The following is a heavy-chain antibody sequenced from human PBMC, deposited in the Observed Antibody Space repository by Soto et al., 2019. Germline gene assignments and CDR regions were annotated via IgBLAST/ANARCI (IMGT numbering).Heavy chain of an antibody. D-gene: IGHD5-12*01. CDR2: ISSSSSYI. Sequence: GGSLRLSCAASGFTFSSYSMNWVRQAPGKGLEWVSSISSSSSYIYYADSVKGRFTISRDNAKNSLYLQMNSLRAEDTAVYYCARDKNSGYDSFGYWGQGTLVTVSS. J-gene: IGHJ4*02. CDR3: ARDKNSGYDSFGY. V-gene: IGHV3-21*01. CDR1: GFTFSSYS.